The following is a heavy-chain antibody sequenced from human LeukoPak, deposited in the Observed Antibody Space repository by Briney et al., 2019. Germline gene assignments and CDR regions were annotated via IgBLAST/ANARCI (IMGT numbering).Heavy chain of an antibody. CDR2: ISSNGGST. J-gene: IGHJ4*02. CDR3: AKHVIVGGTIGYDY. D-gene: IGHD1-26*01. V-gene: IGHV3-64*04. CDR1: GFTFSSYA. Sequence: PGGSLRLSCSASGFTFSSYAMHWVRQAPGKGLEYVSAISSNGGSTYYADSVKGRFTISRDNSKNTLYLQMNSLRVEDTAIYHCAKHVIVGGTIGYDYWGQGALVTVS.